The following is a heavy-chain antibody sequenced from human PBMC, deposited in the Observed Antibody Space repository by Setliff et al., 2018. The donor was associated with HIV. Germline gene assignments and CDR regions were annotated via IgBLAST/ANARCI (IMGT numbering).Heavy chain of an antibody. CDR3: ARGGSGYYYYYYGMDV. Sequence: GGSLRLSCAVSGFTFSSYSMNWVRQAPGKGLEWVSYISGSSSTIYYVDSVKGRFTISRDNAKNSLYLQMNSLRAEDTAVYYCARGGSGYYYYYYGMDVWGQGTTVTVSS. CDR1: GFTFSSYS. D-gene: IGHD3-22*01. V-gene: IGHV3-48*04. J-gene: IGHJ6*02. CDR2: ISGSSSTI.